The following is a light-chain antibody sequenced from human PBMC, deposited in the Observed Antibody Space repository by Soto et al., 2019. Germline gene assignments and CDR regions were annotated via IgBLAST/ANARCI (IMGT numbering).Light chain of an antibody. J-gene: IGLJ2*01. CDR3: QTWGTASWV. CDR1: SGHSSYA. CDR2: LNSDGSH. Sequence: QPVVTQSPSASASLGASVKLTCTLSSGHSSYAIAWHQQQPEKGPRYLMKLNSDGSHSKGDGIPDRFSGSSSGAERYLTISSLQSEDEADYYCQTWGTASWVFGGGTKLTVL. V-gene: IGLV4-69*01.